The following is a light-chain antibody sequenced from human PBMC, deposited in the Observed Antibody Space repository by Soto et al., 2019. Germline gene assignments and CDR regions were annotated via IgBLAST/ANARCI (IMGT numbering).Light chain of an antibody. J-gene: IGLJ1*01. Sequence: QAVLTQPASVSGSHGQSITISCTGTSSDIGGYYYVSWYQHHPGKAPKLLIYQVTNRPSRVSNRFSGSKSGNTASLTISGLQADDEADYYCTSYSSSDIFYVFGTGTKLTVL. CDR1: SSDIGGYYY. CDR2: QVT. V-gene: IGLV2-14*01. CDR3: TSYSSSDIFYV.